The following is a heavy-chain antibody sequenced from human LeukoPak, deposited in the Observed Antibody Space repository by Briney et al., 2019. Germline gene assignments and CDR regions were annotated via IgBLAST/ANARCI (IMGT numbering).Heavy chain of an antibody. D-gene: IGHD1-26*01. CDR3: GRDLGGRSGY. V-gene: IGHV3-74*01. CDR1: GFTFRTYW. Sequence: GGSLRLSCAVSGFTFRTYWMHWVRQVPGEGLVWVSCINEDGSITNYADSVKGRFSISRDNAKNTLYLQMNSLRAEDTAVYYCGRDLGGRSGYWGQGTLVTVSS. J-gene: IGHJ4*02. CDR2: INEDGSIT.